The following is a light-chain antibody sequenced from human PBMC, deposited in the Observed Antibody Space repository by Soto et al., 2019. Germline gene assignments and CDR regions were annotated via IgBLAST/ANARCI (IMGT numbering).Light chain of an antibody. CDR2: EVS. Sequence: QSVLTQPASVSGSPGQSITISCTGTSSDIGDYTHVSWYQQHPGKAPKLIIYEVSDRPSGVSNRFSGSKSGNTASLTISGLQTEDEADYYCCSYTSSRAYVFGIGTKLTVL. CDR1: SSDIGDYTH. CDR3: CSYTSSRAYV. J-gene: IGLJ1*01. V-gene: IGLV2-14*01.